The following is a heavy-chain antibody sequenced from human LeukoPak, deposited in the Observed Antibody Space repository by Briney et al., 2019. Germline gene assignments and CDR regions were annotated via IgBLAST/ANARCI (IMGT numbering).Heavy chain of an antibody. D-gene: IGHD2-2*01. CDR1: GDSFTRYY. CDR3: ASQMSGTSVSF. J-gene: IGHJ4*02. V-gene: IGHV4-59*08. Sequence: SETLSLTCTVSGDSFTRYYWSWIRQPPGKALEWICFVNSGGGTSYNPSLNSRITMSIDTSKNQFSLKLNSVTTTDTAVYYCASQMSGTSVSFWGQGTLVTVSS. CDR2: VNSGGGT.